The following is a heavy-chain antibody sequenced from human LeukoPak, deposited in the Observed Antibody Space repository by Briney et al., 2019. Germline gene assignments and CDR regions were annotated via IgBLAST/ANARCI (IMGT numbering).Heavy chain of an antibody. CDR3: AKVVQYTASTGTGLDY. CDR1: GFTFFNYG. Sequence: RGSLRLSCAASGFTFFNYGMHWVRQAPGKGLDWVGVIWNEGSYKYYTDPVKGRFTISRDNPKNTLYLQMNSLRAEDTAIYYCAKVVQYTASTGTGLDYWGQGTLVTVSS. V-gene: IGHV3-33*06. J-gene: IGHJ4*02. CDR2: IWNEGSYK. D-gene: IGHD6-13*01.